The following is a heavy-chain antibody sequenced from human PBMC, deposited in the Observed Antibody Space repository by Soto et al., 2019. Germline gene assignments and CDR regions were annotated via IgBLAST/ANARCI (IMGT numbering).Heavy chain of an antibody. J-gene: IGHJ4*02. Sequence: QVQLVQSGAEVKKPGSSVKVSCKASGGIFSTYAISWLRQAPGQGLEWMGGIIPLFGTPNYAQRFQGRVTLTADESTSTAYMDLSRLRSEDTAVYYCARDRDDYGSGNYYNRIDFWGQGTLVTVSS. V-gene: IGHV1-69*01. CDR2: IIPLFGTP. D-gene: IGHD3-10*01. CDR1: GGIFSTYA. CDR3: ARDRDDYGSGNYYNRIDF.